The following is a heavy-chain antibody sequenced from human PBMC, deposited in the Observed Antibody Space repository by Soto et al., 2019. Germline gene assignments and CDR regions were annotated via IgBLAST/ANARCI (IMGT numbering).Heavy chain of an antibody. D-gene: IGHD4-17*01. CDR3: ARGNYGDYDYFDY. CDR1: GGSVSSGSYY. J-gene: IGHJ4*02. Sequence: QVQLQESGPGLVKPSETLSLTCTVSGGSVSSGSYYWSWIRQPPGKGLEWIGYIYYSGSTNYNPSLKSRVTISVDTSKNQFSLKLSSVTAVDTAVYYCARGNYGDYDYFDYWGQGTLVTVSS. V-gene: IGHV4-61*01. CDR2: IYYSGST.